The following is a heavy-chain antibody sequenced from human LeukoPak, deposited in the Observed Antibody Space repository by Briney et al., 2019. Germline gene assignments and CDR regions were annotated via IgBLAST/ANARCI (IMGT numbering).Heavy chain of an antibody. Sequence: PGGSLRLSCAPPGFTFRSYAMSWVRQAPGKGLEWVSTITSSGDSAYYVESVKDRFTIFRDNSKNTVYLQMNSLRAEDTAVYYCAKDLWFGELGTFLNWGQGTLVTVSS. CDR1: GFTFRSYA. CDR2: ITSSGDSA. V-gene: IGHV3-23*01. J-gene: IGHJ4*02. D-gene: IGHD3-10*01. CDR3: AKDLWFGELGTFLN.